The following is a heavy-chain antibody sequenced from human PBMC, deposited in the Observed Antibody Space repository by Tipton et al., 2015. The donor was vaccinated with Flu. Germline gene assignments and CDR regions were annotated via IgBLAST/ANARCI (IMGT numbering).Heavy chain of an antibody. CDR1: GFTFSNAW. CDR3: TTDYRRGQAGTGLLYYYYYYMDV. Sequence: SLRLSCAASGFTFSNAWMSWVRQAPGKGLEWVGRIKSKTDGGTTDYAAPVKGRFTISRDDSKNTLYLQMNSLKTEDTAVYYCTTDYRRGQAGTGLLYYYYYYMDVWGKGTTVTVSS. V-gene: IGHV3-15*01. J-gene: IGHJ6*03. D-gene: IGHD1-1*01. CDR2: IKSKTDGGTT.